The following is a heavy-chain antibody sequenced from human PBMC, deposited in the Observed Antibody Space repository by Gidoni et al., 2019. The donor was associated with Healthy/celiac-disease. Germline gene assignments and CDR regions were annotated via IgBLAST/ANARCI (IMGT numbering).Heavy chain of an antibody. CDR3: TTDRRYCSSTSCYTIDY. CDR1: GFPFSNAW. D-gene: IGHD2-2*02. J-gene: IGHJ4*02. V-gene: IGHV3-15*01. CDR2: IKRETEGGTT. Sequence: EVQLVESGAGLVKPGGSLRLSCAASGFPFSNAWMSWVRQAPGKGLEWVGRIKRETEGGTTEYAARVKGRFTISRDDSKNTLYLQMNSLKTEDTDVYYCTTDRRYCSSTSCYTIDYWGQGTLVTVSS.